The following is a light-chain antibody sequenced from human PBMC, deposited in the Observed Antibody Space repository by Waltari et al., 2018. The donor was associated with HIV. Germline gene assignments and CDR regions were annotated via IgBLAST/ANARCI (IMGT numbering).Light chain of an antibody. CDR3: QQYYRTPLT. V-gene: IGKV4-1*01. CDR2: WAS. CDR1: QTLLYTSNNKNY. J-gene: IGKJ4*01. Sequence: DILMTQSPDYLAVSLGERATINCKSRQTLLYTSNNKNYLAWYQHKPGQPPKLLIYWASTRQSGVPGRFSGSGSGTNFTLTINRLQTEDVATYYCQQYYRTPLTFGGGTKVGLK.